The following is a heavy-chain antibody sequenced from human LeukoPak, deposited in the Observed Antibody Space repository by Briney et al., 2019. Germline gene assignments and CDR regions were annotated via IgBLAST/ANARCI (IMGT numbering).Heavy chain of an antibody. D-gene: IGHD3-22*01. V-gene: IGHV3-72*01. Sequence: GGSLRLSCAASGFTFSDHHMDWVRQAPGKGLEWIGRSKNKDYAYSTVYAASVKGRFTFSRDDQKNSLYLQMNSLTTEDTAVYYCTRIFYYGTRGYYPDFWGQGTLVTVSS. CDR1: GFTFSDHH. CDR3: TRIFYYGTRGYYPDF. CDR2: SKNKDYAYST. J-gene: IGHJ4*02.